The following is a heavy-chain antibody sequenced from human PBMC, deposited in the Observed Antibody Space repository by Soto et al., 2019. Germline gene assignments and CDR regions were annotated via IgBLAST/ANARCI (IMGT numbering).Heavy chain of an antibody. CDR3: AKDRPFDY. J-gene: IGHJ4*02. V-gene: IGHV3-23*01. Sequence: GGSLRLSCATSGFTFTNYAMNWVRQAPGKGLEWVSTISDSGGNTYYADSVKGRFTISRDNSKNTLYLQMSSLRVEDTAVYYCAKDRPFDYWGQGTLVTVSS. CDR1: GFTFTNYA. CDR2: ISDSGGNT.